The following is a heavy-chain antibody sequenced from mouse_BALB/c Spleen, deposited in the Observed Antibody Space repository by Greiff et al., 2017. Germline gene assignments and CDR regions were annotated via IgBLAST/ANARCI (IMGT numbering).Heavy chain of an antibody. Sequence: EVKLVESGGGLVKPGGSLKLSCAASGFTFSSYAMSWVRQTPEKRLEWVASISSGGSTYYPDSVKGRFTISRDNARNILYLQMSSLRSEDTAMYYCAREGVLYFDVWGAGTTVTVSS. D-gene: IGHD2-10*02. CDR1: GFTFSSYA. CDR3: AREGVLYFDV. V-gene: IGHV5-6-5*01. J-gene: IGHJ1*01. CDR2: ISSGGST.